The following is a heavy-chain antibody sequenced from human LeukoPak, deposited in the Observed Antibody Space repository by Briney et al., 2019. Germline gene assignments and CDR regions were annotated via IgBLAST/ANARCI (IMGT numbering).Heavy chain of an antibody. Sequence: PSETLTLTSTVSGGSISSYYWSWIRQPPGKGLEWIGYVYHSGTTNYNPFLKSRVTISVDTSKNQFSLRLSSVTAADTAVNYCARERDYYYIDVWGKGTTGTVSS. CDR1: GGSISSYY. CDR3: ARERDYYYIDV. CDR2: VYHSGTT. J-gene: IGHJ6*03. V-gene: IGHV4-59*01.